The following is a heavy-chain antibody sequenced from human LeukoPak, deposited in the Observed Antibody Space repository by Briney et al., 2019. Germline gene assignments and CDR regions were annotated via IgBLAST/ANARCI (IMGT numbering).Heavy chain of an antibody. CDR1: GFTFNNYW. CDR2: IYYSGST. V-gene: IGHV4-39*01. J-gene: IGHJ3*02. Sequence: KPGGSLRLSCAASGFTFNNYWMSWVRQAPGKGLEWIGSIYYSGSTYYNPSLKSRVTISVDTSKNQFSLKLSSVTAADTAVYYCARTVRGDFDAFDIWGQGTMVTVSS. D-gene: IGHD3-10*02. CDR3: ARTVRGDFDAFDI.